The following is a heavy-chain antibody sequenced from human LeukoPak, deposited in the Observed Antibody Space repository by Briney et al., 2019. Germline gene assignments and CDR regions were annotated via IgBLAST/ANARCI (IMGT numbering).Heavy chain of an antibody. CDR3: ARDGDDYGDYPHVDY. CDR1: GFTFSSYS. J-gene: IGHJ4*02. Sequence: GGSLRLSCAASGFTFSSYSMNWVRQAPGKGLEWVSSISSSSSYIYYADSVKGRFTISRDNAKNSLYLQMNSLRAEDTAVYYCARDGDDYGDYPHVDYWGQGTLVTVSS. D-gene: IGHD4-17*01. V-gene: IGHV3-21*01. CDR2: ISSSSSYI.